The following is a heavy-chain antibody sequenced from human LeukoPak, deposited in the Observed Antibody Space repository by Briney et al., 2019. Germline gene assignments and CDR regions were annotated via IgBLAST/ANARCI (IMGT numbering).Heavy chain of an antibody. V-gene: IGHV4-39*01. CDR1: GGSISSGDYY. Sequence: SETLSLTCTVSGGSISSGDYYWSWIRQPPGKGLEWIGSIYYSGSTYYNPSLKSRVTISVDTSKNQFSLKLSSVTAADTAVYYCARRQTIVVVPAAIRDYYYYYMDVWGKGTTVTVSS. D-gene: IGHD2-2*02. CDR3: ARRQTIVVVPAAIRDYYYYYMDV. J-gene: IGHJ6*03. CDR2: IYYSGST.